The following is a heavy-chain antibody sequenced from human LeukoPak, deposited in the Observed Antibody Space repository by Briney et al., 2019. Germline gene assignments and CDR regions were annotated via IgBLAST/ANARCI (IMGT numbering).Heavy chain of an antibody. J-gene: IGHJ4*02. CDR2: ISAYNGNT. CDR3: ARGLHTYCSGGSCYSLLDY. Sequence: GASVKVSCKASGYTFTSYGISWVRQAPGQGLEWMGWISAYNGNTNYAQKLQGRVTMTTDTSTSTAYMELRSLRSDDTAVYYCARGLHTYCSGGSCYSLLDYWGQGTLVTVSS. V-gene: IGHV1-18*01. CDR1: GYTFTSYG. D-gene: IGHD2-15*01.